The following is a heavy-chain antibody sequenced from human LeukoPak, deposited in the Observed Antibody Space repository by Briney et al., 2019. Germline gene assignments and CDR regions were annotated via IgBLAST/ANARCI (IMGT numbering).Heavy chain of an antibody. D-gene: IGHD5-18*01. CDR2: VSSSGSTI. Sequence: GGSLRLSCAASGFKFSTYSMNWVRQAPGKGLGWVSYVSSSGSTIYYGDSVKGRFTISRDNAKNSLYLQMDSLRVEDTAVYYCARGHSYDLDYWGQGTLVTVSS. CDR1: GFKFSTYS. CDR3: ARGHSYDLDY. J-gene: IGHJ4*02. V-gene: IGHV3-48*04.